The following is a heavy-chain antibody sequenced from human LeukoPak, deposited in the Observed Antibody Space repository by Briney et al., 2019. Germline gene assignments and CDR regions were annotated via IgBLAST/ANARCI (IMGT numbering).Heavy chain of an antibody. D-gene: IGHD2-21*02. CDR3: ARTPSPVAHCRGDRYSAGLDF. CDR1: GGSINSHY. CDR2: IYYSGST. J-gene: IGHJ3*01. V-gene: IGHV4-59*11. Sequence: SETLSLTCTVSGGSINSHYWSWIRQPPGKGLEWIGYIYYSGSTNYNPSLKSRVTISVDTSKNQFSLKVTSVTAADSAVYYCARTPSPVAHCRGDRYSAGLDFWGQGTMVTVSS.